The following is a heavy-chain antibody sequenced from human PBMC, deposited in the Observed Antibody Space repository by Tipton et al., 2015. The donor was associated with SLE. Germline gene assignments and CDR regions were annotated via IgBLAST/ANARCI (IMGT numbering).Heavy chain of an antibody. Sequence: TLSLTCTVSGGSISSYYWSWIRQPPGKGLEWIGYIYHSGSTNYNPSLKSRVTISVDKSKNQFSLMLSSVTAADTAVYYCARNPGRGVRYFDLWGRGSLVTVSS. D-gene: IGHD1-14*01. CDR1: GGSISSYY. V-gene: IGHV4-59*12. J-gene: IGHJ2*01. CDR2: IYHSGST. CDR3: ARNPGRGVRYFDL.